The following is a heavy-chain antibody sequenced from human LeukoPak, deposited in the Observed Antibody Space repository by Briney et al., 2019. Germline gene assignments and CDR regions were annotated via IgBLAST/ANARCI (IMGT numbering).Heavy chain of an antibody. J-gene: IGHJ6*03. Sequence: GASVKVSCKASGYTFTSYGIGWVRQAPGQGLEWMGWISAYNGNTNYAQKLQGRVTMTTYTSTSTAYMELRSLRSDDTAVYYCARGYSAYDLEYNGRNYYYYYMDVWGKGTTVTVSS. CDR1: GYTFTSYG. D-gene: IGHD5-12*01. CDR2: ISAYNGNT. V-gene: IGHV1-18*01. CDR3: ARGYSAYDLEYNGRNYYYYYMDV.